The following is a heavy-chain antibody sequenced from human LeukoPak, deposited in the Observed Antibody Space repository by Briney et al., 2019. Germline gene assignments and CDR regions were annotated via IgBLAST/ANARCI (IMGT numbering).Heavy chain of an antibody. CDR2: ISWNSVDV. V-gene: IGHV3-9*01. D-gene: IGHD3-9*01. CDR1: GGTFDDYA. J-gene: IGHJ4*02. Sequence: GGSLRLSCVLSGGTFDDYAMHWIRQSPGRGLEWVSGISWNSVDVVYTASVRGRFTISRDNAKNSSYLQMNNPRPEDTALYYCATGNDILTSFYEWGLGTLVTVSS. CDR3: ATGNDILTSFYE.